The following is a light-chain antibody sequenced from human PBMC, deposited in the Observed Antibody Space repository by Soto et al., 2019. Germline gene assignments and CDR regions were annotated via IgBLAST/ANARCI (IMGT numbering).Light chain of an antibody. CDR2: DAS. CDR3: QQYNGYSWT. Sequence: DVQMTQSPTTLSASVGDRVGITCRASESISQWVAWYQQKGGRGPELLIYDASKFKSGLPSRFSASGSGTEFSLTIPSLQPDDSALYYCQQYNGYSWTLGRGTKVDTK. V-gene: IGKV1-5*01. CDR1: ESISQW. J-gene: IGKJ1*01.